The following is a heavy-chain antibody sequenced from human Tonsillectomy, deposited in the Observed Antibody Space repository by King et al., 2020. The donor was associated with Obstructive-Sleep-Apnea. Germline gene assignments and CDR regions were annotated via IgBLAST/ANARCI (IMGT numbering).Heavy chain of an antibody. CDR3: AKGPTTVTTE. CDR2: IRYDGTTK. Sequence: QLVQSGGGVVQPGRSLRLSCAASGFTFSSYGMHWVRQAPGKGLEWVAFIRYDGTTKNYADSVKGRFIISRDNSKNTLYLQMNSLRNEDTAVYYCAKGPTTVTTEWGQGTLVTVSS. V-gene: IGHV3-30*02. J-gene: IGHJ4*02. CDR1: GFTFSSYG. D-gene: IGHD4-17*01.